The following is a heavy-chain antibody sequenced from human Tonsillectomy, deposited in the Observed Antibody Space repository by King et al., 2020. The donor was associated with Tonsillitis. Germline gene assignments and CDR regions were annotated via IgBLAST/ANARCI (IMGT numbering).Heavy chain of an antibody. CDR3: ARGCYDFWSGYCV. CDR2: IYHSGST. CDR1: GGSISSGDYS. J-gene: IGHJ6*02. Sequence: QLQESGSGLMKPSQTLSLTCTVSGGSISSGDYSWSWIRQPPGKGLEWIGYIYHSGSTYYNPSLNSRVTISVDRCKNQFSLNLSSVTAADTAVYYCARGCYDFWSGYCVWGQGTTVTVSS. D-gene: IGHD3-3*01. V-gene: IGHV4-30-2*01.